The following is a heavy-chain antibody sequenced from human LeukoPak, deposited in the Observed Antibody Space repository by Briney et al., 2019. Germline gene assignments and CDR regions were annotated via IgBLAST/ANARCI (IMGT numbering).Heavy chain of an antibody. CDR2: IYTSGST. J-gene: IGHJ3*02. CDR1: GGSISSYY. Sequence: TSETLSLTCTVSGGSISSYYWSWIRQPARKGLEWIGRIYTSGSTNYNPSLKSRVTMSVDTSKNQFSLKLSSVTAADTAVYYCASGSSIAAPADAFDIWGQGTMVTVSS. CDR3: ASGSSIAAPADAFDI. D-gene: IGHD6-6*01. V-gene: IGHV4-4*07.